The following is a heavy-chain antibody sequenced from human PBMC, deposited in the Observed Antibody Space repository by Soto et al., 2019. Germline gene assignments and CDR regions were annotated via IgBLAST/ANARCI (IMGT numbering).Heavy chain of an antibody. J-gene: IGHJ4*02. D-gene: IGHD2-2*01. V-gene: IGHV3-23*01. CDR3: AKEVLLRYCSSISCYLTDY. CDR1: GFTFSSYA. Sequence: GGSLRLSCAASGFTFSSYAMSWVRQAPGKGLEWVSAISGSGGSTYYADSVKGRFTISRDNSKNTLYLQMNSLRAEDTAVYYCAKEVLLRYCSSISCYLTDYWGQGTLVTVSS. CDR2: ISGSGGST.